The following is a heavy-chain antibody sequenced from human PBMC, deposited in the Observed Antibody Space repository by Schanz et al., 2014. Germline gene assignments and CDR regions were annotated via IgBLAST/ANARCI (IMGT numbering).Heavy chain of an antibody. CDR3: ARIIDGDYLY. CDR2: IIPPLRQT. CDR1: GGIFSDYT. J-gene: IGHJ4*02. Sequence: QVQLVQSGPEVRKPGSSVKVSCKASGGIFSDYTISWVRQAPGQGFEWVGSIIPPLRQTRYAQKFEERVIITADTSTTTVYMDLASLTSDDTAVYFCARIIDGDYLYWGQGTLVTVSS. D-gene: IGHD4-17*01. V-gene: IGHV1-69*02.